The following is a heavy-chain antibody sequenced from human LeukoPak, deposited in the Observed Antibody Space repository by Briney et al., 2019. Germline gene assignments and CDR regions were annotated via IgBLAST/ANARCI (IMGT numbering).Heavy chain of an antibody. CDR3: ARPGRYCSSTSCYRGGWFDP. D-gene: IGHD2-2*02. CDR2: IYYSGST. J-gene: IGHJ5*02. Sequence: SETLSLTCTVSGGSISNYYWSWIRQPPGKGLEWIGYIYYSGSTNYNPSLKSRVTISVDTSKSQFSLKLSSVTAADTAVYYCARPGRYCSSTSCYRGGWFDPWGQGTLVTVSS. V-gene: IGHV4-59*12. CDR1: GGSISNYY.